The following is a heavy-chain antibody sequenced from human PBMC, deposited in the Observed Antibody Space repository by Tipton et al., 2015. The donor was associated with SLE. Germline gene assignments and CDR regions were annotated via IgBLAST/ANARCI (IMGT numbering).Heavy chain of an antibody. D-gene: IGHD2-15*01. CDR3: AKDLDSHFDN. V-gene: IGHV3-23*01. Sequence: SGFTFSSFGMHWVRQAPGKGLEWVSAISGSGGSTYNADSVKGRFTISRDNSKNTLYLQMDRLRAEDTAVYYCAKDLDSHFDNWGQGTLVTVSS. CDR1: GFTFSSFG. CDR2: ISGSGGST. J-gene: IGHJ4*02.